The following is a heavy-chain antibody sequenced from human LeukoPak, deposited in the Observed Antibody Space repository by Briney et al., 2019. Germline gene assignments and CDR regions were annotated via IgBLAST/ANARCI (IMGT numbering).Heavy chain of an antibody. J-gene: IGHJ4*02. CDR1: GYRFTDYY. Sequence: ASVKVSCMASGYRFTDYYMHWVRQAPGQGLEWMGWVNGNTGVTLYAQKFQGRVTMSRDASITTAYMELNGLRSDDTAVYYCASPQRGSGSYYSDYWGQGTLVTVSS. D-gene: IGHD3-10*01. V-gene: IGHV1-2*02. CDR2: VNGNTGVT. CDR3: ASPQRGSGSYYSDY.